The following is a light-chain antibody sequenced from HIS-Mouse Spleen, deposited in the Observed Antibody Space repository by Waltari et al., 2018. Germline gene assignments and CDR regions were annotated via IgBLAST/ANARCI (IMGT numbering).Light chain of an antibody. CDR3: QQRSNWPT. CDR2: DAS. J-gene: IGKJ3*01. CDR1: QSVSSY. Sequence: EIVLTQSPATLSLSPGERATLSCRASQSVSSYLAWYQQKPGQAPRRLIYDASNRATGIPARFRGSGSGTDFTLTISSLEPEDFAVYYCQQRSNWPTFGPGTKVDIK. V-gene: IGKV3-11*01.